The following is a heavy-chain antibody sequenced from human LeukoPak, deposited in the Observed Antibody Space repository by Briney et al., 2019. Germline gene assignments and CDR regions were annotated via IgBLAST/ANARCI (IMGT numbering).Heavy chain of an antibody. J-gene: IGHJ3*02. D-gene: IGHD2-2*02. CDR3: ARGRYCSSTSCYKAFDI. Sequence: GGSLRLSCAASGFTFSTYWMYWVRQAPGKGLVWVSRINSEGSRTSYAGSVKGRVTISRDNAKNTLYLQMNSLRAEDTAVYYCARGRYCSSTSCYKAFDIWSQGTKVTVSS. CDR1: GFTFSTYW. V-gene: IGHV3-74*01. CDR2: INSEGSRT.